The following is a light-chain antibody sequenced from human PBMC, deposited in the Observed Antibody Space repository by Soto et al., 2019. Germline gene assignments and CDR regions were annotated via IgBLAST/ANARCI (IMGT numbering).Light chain of an antibody. J-gene: IGKJ1*01. CDR1: QSTSSY. Sequence: DIQMTQSPSTLSASVGDRVTITCRASQSTSSYLAWYQQKPGKAPKLLIYKASTLKSGVPSRFSGSGSGTEFTLTISSLQPDDFATYYCQHYNSYSEAFGQGTKVELK. V-gene: IGKV1-5*03. CDR2: KAS. CDR3: QHYNSYSEA.